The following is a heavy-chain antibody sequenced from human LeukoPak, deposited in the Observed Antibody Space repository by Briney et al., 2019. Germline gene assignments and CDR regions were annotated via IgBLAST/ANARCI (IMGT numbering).Heavy chain of an antibody. Sequence: PGGSLRLSCAASGFTFSFSGMAWVRQAPGKGLEWVSAISGSGGSTNYADSVKGRFTIYRDNPKNTLYLQMSSLRADDTAVYYCAKSSFGTGEDYWGQGTLVTVSS. V-gene: IGHV3-23*01. CDR2: ISGSGGST. D-gene: IGHD7-27*01. J-gene: IGHJ4*02. CDR1: GFTFSFSG. CDR3: AKSSFGTGEDY.